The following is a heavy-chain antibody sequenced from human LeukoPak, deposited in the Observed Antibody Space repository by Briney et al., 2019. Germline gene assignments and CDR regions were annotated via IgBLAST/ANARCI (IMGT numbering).Heavy chain of an antibody. CDR1: VGSISSYY. J-gene: IGHJ3*02. Sequence: SETLSLTFTVSVGSISSYYWSWIRQPAGKGLEWIGRIYTSGSTNYNPSLKSRVTMSVDTSKNQFSLKLSSVTAADTAVYYCARGTPDCSGGSCYLAFDIWGQGTMVTVSS. V-gene: IGHV4-4*07. D-gene: IGHD2-15*01. CDR2: IYTSGST. CDR3: ARGTPDCSGGSCYLAFDI.